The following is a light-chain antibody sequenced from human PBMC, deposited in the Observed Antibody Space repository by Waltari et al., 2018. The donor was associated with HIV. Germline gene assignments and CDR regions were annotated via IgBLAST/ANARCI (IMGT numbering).Light chain of an antibody. CDR3: QSYDRSLSGYVV. V-gene: IGLV1-40*01. CDR1: SSNIGAGFD. J-gene: IGLJ2*01. Sequence: QSLLTQPPSVSGAPGQRVTISCTGSSSNIGAGFDVHWYQQLPGTVPKPLIYGNGNRPAAVPHRFSGSKSGTSASLAITGLQAEDEADYYCQSYDRSLSGYVVFGGGTKLTVL. CDR2: GNG.